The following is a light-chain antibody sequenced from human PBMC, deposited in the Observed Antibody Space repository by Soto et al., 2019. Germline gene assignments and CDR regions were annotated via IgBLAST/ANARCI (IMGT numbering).Light chain of an antibody. Sequence: EIVMTQSPATLSVSPGERATLSCRASQSVSSNLAWYQQKPGQAPRLLIYGASTRATGIPARFSGSGSGTDFTLTISRLEPEDFEVYYCQQHGSSPRTFGQGTKVDIK. V-gene: IGKV3-15*01. CDR1: QSVSSN. J-gene: IGKJ1*01. CDR2: GAS. CDR3: QQHGSSPRT.